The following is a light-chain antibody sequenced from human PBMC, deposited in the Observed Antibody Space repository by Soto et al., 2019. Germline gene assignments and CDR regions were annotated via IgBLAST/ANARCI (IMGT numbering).Light chain of an antibody. CDR1: QSVSSY. V-gene: IGKV3-11*01. CDR2: DAS. Sequence: EIVLTQSPATLSLSPGARATISCRASQSVSSYLAWYQQKPGQAPRLLIYDASNRATGIPARFSGSGSGTDFTLTTSSLEPEDFAVYYCQQRSNWPPYTFGQGTKLEIK. CDR3: QQRSNWPPYT. J-gene: IGKJ2*01.